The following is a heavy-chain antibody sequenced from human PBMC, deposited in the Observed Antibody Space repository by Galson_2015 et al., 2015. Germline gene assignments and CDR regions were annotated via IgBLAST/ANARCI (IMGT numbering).Heavy chain of an antibody. V-gene: IGHV3-49*03. CDR2: IRSKAYGGTT. CDR3: TRAHSSGWFDHYFDY. CDR1: GFTFGDYA. D-gene: IGHD6-19*01. J-gene: IGHJ4*02. Sequence: SLRLSCAASGFTFGDYAMSWFRQAPGKGLEWVGFIRSKAYGGTTEYAASVKGRFTISRDDSKSIAYLQMNSLKTEDTAVYYCTRAHSSGWFDHYFDYWGQGTLVTVSS.